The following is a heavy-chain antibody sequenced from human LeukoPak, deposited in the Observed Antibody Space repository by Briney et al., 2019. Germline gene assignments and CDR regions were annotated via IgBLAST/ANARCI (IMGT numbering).Heavy chain of an antibody. D-gene: IGHD6-13*01. CDR3: ARAYSSSWYHRSYYYYGMDV. V-gene: IGHV4-59*08. CDR1: GGSISSYY. CDR2: IYYSRST. Sequence: PSETLSLTCTVSGGSISSYYWSWIRQPPGKGLEWIGYIYYSRSTNYNPSLKSRVTISVDTSKNQFSLKLSSVTAADTAVYYCARAYSSSWYHRSYYYYGMDVWGQGTTVTVSS. J-gene: IGHJ6*02.